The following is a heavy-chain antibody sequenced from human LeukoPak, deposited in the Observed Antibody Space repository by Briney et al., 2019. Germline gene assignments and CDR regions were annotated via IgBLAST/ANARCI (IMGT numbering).Heavy chain of an antibody. CDR1: GFTFSSYA. J-gene: IGHJ4*02. CDR2: ISGSSGST. D-gene: IGHD3-16*01. CDR3: ARDRGPQGEYYLDF. V-gene: IGHV3-23*01. Sequence: GGSLRLSCAASGFTFSSYAMTWVRQAPGKGLEWVSTISGSSGSTYYADSVKGRFTISRDNSKNTLYLEVDSLRAEDTAVYYCARDRGPQGEYYLDFWGQGTLVTVSS.